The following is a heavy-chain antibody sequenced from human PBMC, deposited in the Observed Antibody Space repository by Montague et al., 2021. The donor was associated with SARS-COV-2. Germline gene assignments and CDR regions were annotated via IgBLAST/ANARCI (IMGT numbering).Heavy chain of an antibody. J-gene: IGHJ5*02. Sequence: SETLSLTCSVSGGSLETSGYYWGWVRQPPGKGLEWIVSMQYSGATFYNPSLKSRVTMSLDTSKNHFSLNLTSVTAADTAVYFCARDSKGGRQLGNWFDPWGQGTLVTVSS. CDR3: ARDSKGGRQLGNWFDP. D-gene: IGHD6-13*01. CDR1: GGSLETSGYY. CDR2: MQYSGAT. V-gene: IGHV4-39*07.